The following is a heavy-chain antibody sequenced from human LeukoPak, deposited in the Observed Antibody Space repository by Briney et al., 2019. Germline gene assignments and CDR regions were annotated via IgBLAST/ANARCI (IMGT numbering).Heavy chain of an antibody. V-gene: IGHV4-59*01. J-gene: IGHJ4*02. CDR2: IYYSGST. CDR3: ARVSSGYYYFDY. D-gene: IGHD3-22*01. CDR1: GGSISSYY. Sequence: SETLSLTCTVSGGSISSYYWSWIRQPPGKGLEWIGYIYYSGSTNYNPSLKSRDTISVDTSKNQFSLKLSSVTAADTAVYYCARVSSGYYYFDYWGQGTLVTVSS.